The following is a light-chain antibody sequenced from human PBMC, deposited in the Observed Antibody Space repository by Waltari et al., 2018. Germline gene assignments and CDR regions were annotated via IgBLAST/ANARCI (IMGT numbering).Light chain of an antibody. CDR1: QSVSSS. V-gene: IGKV3-11*01. CDR2: DAS. CDR3: QQRSKWPWA. J-gene: IGKJ1*01. Sequence: EIVLTQSPATLSLSPGERATLACRASQSVSSSLAWSHHKPGQAPRLLIYDASISVTGIPARFSGSGSGTDFTLTISSLEPEDFAVYYCQQRSKWPWAFGQGTKVEIK.